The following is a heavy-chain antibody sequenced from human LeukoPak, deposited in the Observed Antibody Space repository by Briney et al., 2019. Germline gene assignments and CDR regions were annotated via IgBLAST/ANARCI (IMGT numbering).Heavy chain of an antibody. CDR1: GFTFSSYA. Sequence: GGSLRLSCAASGFTFSSYAMNWVRQAPGKGLEWVSSISSGSSYIYYGDSVKGRFITSRDNAKNSLYLQMNSLRAEDTAVYYCARDELELREGGHGFDIWGQGTTVTVSS. D-gene: IGHD1-7*01. CDR2: ISSGSSYI. V-gene: IGHV3-21*01. J-gene: IGHJ3*02. CDR3: ARDELELREGGHGFDI.